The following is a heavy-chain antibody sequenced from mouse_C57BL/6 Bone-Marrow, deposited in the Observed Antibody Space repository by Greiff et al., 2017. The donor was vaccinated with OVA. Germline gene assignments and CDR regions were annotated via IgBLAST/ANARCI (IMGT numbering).Heavy chain of an antibody. V-gene: IGHV5-15*01. CDR3: ARRGGGYFDY. Sequence: EVQRVESGGGLVQPGGSLKLSCAASGFTFRDYGMAWGRQAPRKGPEWVAFISNLAYSIYYADTVTGRFTISRENAKNTLYLDRISLRSEDTDMYYCARRGGGYFDYWGQGTTLTVSS. J-gene: IGHJ2*01. CDR1: GFTFRDYG. CDR2: ISNLAYSI.